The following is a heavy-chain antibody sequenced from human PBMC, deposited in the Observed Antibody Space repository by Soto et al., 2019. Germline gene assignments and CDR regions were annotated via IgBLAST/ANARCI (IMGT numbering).Heavy chain of an antibody. CDR2: IYYSGST. CDR1: GGSISSYY. CDR3: ASHYDYVWGSLNAFDI. D-gene: IGHD3-16*01. V-gene: IGHV4-59*08. J-gene: IGHJ3*02. Sequence: PSETLSLTCTVSGGSISSYYLSWIRQPPGKGLEWIGYIYYSGSTNYNPSLKSRVTISVDTSKNQFSLKLSSVTAADTAVYYCASHYDYVWGSLNAFDIWGQGTMVTVSS.